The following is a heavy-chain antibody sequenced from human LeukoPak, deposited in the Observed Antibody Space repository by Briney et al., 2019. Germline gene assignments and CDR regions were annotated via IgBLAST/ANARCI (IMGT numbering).Heavy chain of an antibody. D-gene: IGHD2-15*01. CDR1: GFTFSSYW. CDR2: IQEDGKKE. Sequence: GGSLRLSCAASGFTFSSYWMSWVRQAPGKGLEWVANIQEDGKKENYVDSVKGRFTITRDNAKNSVYLQMNSLRVEDTAVYYCAKDIVGGGNDYWGQGILVTVSS. V-gene: IGHV3-7*04. CDR3: AKDIVGGGNDY. J-gene: IGHJ4*02.